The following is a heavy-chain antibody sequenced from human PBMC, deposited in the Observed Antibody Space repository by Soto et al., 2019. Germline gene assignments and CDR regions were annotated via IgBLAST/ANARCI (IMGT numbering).Heavy chain of an antibody. CDR2: IDPSDSYT. J-gene: IGHJ5*02. CDR1: GYSFTSYW. D-gene: IGHD2-2*01. Sequence: GESLKISCKGSGYSFTSYWISWVRQMPGKGLEWMGRIDPSDSYTNYSPSFQGHVTISADKSISTAYLQWSSLKASDTAMYYCARHRVVAPAATDWFDPWGQGTLVTVSS. CDR3: ARHRVVAPAATDWFDP. V-gene: IGHV5-10-1*01.